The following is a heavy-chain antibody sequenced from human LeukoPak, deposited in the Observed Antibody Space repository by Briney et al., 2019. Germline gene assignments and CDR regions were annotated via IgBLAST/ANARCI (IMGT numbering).Heavy chain of an antibody. D-gene: IGHD2-15*01. CDR2: ISYDGSNE. V-gene: IGHV3-30*04. J-gene: IGHJ4*02. Sequence: GGSLRLSCAASGFTFSSYVMHWVRQAPGKGLEWVAIISYDGSNEYYADSVKGRFTISRDNAKNSLYLQMNSLRAEDTAVYYCARGPIVVVVAATPVPIDYWGQGTLVTVSS. CDR3: ARGPIVVVVAATPVPIDY. CDR1: GFTFSSYV.